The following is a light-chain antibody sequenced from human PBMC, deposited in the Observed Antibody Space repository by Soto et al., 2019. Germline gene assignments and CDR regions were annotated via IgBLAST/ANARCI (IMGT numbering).Light chain of an antibody. CDR3: QPYGSSPWT. CDR1: QSVTRNY. CDR2: GAS. V-gene: IGKV3-20*01. Sequence: EIVLTQSPGTLSLSPGERATLSCRASQSVTRNYLAWYQQKPGQAPRLLIYGASTRATGIPDRFSGSGSGTHFTLSISRLEPEDFAVYYCQPYGSSPWTFGQGTKVEIK. J-gene: IGKJ1*01.